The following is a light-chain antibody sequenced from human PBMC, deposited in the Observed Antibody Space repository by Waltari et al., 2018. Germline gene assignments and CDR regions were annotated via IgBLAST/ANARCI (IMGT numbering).Light chain of an antibody. CDR3: MQALQTRYT. V-gene: IGKV2-28*01. J-gene: IGKJ2*01. Sequence: IVMTQSPLSLPVPPGEPASISSRSLQSLLPSNGYNYLDCYLQKPGQSPQLLIYLGSNRASGVPDRFSGSGSGTDFTLKISRVEAEDVGVYYCMQALQTRYTFGQGTKLEIK. CDR2: LGS. CDR1: QSLLPSNGYNY.